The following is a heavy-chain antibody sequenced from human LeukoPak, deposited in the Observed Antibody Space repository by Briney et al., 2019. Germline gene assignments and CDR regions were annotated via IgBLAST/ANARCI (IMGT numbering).Heavy chain of an antibody. D-gene: IGHD2/OR15-2a*01. J-gene: IGHJ3*02. Sequence: GASVKVSCKVSGYTLTELSMHWVRQAPGKGLEWMGGFDPEDGETIYAQKFQGRVTMTEDTSTDTAYMELSSLRSEDTAVYYCATAARRDSTYYHYGAFDIWGQGTMVTVSS. CDR1: GYTLTELS. CDR3: ATAARRDSTYYHYGAFDI. CDR2: FDPEDGET. V-gene: IGHV1-24*01.